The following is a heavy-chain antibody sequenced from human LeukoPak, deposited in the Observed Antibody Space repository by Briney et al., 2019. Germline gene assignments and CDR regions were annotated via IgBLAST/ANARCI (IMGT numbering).Heavy chain of an antibody. CDR2: IYYTGST. J-gene: IGHJ6*03. V-gene: IGHV4-39*07. CDR1: GGSISSSSYY. Sequence: PSETLSLTCTVSGGSISSSSYYWGWIRQPPGKGLEWIGSIYYTGSTYYNPSLKSRVTISVDTSKNQFSLRLSSVTAADAAVYYCARTTGSFYFYYYMDVWSKGTTVTVSS. CDR3: ARTTGSFYFYYYMDV. D-gene: IGHD1-26*01.